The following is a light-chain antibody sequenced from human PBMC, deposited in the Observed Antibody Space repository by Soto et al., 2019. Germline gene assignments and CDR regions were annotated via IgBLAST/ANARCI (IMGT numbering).Light chain of an antibody. J-gene: IGKJ1*01. Sequence: DIVMTQSPDSLAVSLGERATINCKSSQSVLYSSNNKNYLAWYQQKPGQSPKLLIYWASTRESGVPDRFSGSGSGTDFTLTISSLQAEDVAVYYCQQFHSTPNTFGQGTQVEIK. CDR1: QSVLYSSNNKNY. CDR3: QQFHSTPNT. V-gene: IGKV4-1*01. CDR2: WAS.